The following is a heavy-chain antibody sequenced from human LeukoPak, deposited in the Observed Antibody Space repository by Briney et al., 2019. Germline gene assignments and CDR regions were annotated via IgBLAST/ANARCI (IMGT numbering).Heavy chain of an antibody. CDR2: IKQDGSEK. CDR1: GLTFSSYW. D-gene: IGHD1-1*01. CDR3: VRDFSLTRLERPFDY. J-gene: IGHJ4*02. Sequence: GGSLRLSCAASGLTFSSYWMSWVRQAPGKGLEWVANIKQDGSEKYYVDSVKGRFTISRDNAKNSLYLQMNSLRAEDTAVYYCVRDFSLTRLERPFDYWGQGTLVTVSS. V-gene: IGHV3-7*01.